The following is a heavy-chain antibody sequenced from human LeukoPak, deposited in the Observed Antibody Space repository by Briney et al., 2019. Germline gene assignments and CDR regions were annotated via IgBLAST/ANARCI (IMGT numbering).Heavy chain of an antibody. Sequence: SETLSLTCAVYGGSFSGYYWSWIRQPPGKGLEWIGEINHSGSTNYNPSLKSRVTISVGTSKNQFSLKLSSVTAADTAVYYCARVLRQLERRGGFDYWGQGTLVTVSS. CDR3: ARVLRQLERRGGFDY. CDR2: INHSGST. D-gene: IGHD1-1*01. V-gene: IGHV4-34*01. CDR1: GGSFSGYY. J-gene: IGHJ4*02.